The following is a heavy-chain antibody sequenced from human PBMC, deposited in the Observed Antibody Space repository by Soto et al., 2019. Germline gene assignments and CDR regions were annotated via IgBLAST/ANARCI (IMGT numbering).Heavy chain of an antibody. J-gene: IGHJ6*02. D-gene: IGHD4-4*01. CDR3: ARGGPPGTVTTTLYYYYYGMDV. CDR1: GYTFTGYY. Sequence: ASVKVSCKASGYTFTGYYMHWVRQAPGQGLEWMGWINPNSGGTNYAQKFQGWVTMTRDTSISTAYMELSRLRSDDTAVYYCARGGPPGTVTTTLYYYYYGMDVWGQGTTVTVSS. V-gene: IGHV1-2*04. CDR2: INPNSGGT.